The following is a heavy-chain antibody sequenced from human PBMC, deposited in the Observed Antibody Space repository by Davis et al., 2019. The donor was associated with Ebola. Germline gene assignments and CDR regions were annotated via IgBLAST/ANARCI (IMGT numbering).Heavy chain of an antibody. CDR1: GFTFSSYS. CDR3: ARDGAYSRPRGLDY. D-gene: IGHD6-13*01. CDR2: ISSSSSYI. V-gene: IGHV3-21*01. Sequence: GESLKISCAASGFTFSSYSMNWVRQAPGKGLEWVSSISSSSSYIYYADSVKGRFTISRDNAKNSLYLQMNSLRAEDTAVYYCARDGAYSRPRGLDYWGQGTLVTVSS. J-gene: IGHJ4*02.